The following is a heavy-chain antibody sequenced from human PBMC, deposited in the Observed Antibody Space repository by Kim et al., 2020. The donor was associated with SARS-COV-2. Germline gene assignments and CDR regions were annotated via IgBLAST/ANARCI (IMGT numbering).Heavy chain of an antibody. V-gene: IGHV3-23*01. J-gene: IGHJ4*02. Sequence: GGSLRLSCAGSEFTFGDYDMSWVRQAPGKGLEWVSAISRSGGTTFYAGSVRGRFAIYRDNSKNTLYLQMNSLRAEDTAVYFCAKYRSNSYEWYWGQGTL. CDR2: ISRSGGTT. CDR3: AKYRSNSYEWY. D-gene: IGHD3-3*01. CDR1: EFTFGDYD.